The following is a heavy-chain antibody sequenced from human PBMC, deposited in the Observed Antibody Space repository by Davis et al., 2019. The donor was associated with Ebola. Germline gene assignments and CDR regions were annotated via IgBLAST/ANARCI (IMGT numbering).Heavy chain of an antibody. CDR1: GYSFTRYW. Sequence: VESLKISCKGSGYSFTRYWIGWVRQMPGKGLEWMGIIYPGDSDTRYSPSFQGQVTISADRSISTAYLQWSSLKASDTAMYYCARQTTVTTDFDYWGQGTLVTVSS. V-gene: IGHV5-51*01. CDR2: IYPGDSDT. J-gene: IGHJ4*02. D-gene: IGHD4-17*01. CDR3: ARQTTVTTDFDY.